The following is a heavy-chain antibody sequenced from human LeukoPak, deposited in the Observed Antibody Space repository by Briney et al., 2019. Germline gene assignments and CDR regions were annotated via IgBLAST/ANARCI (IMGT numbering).Heavy chain of an antibody. CDR3: AREGPRRYYYDSSGYYYGAFDI. D-gene: IGHD3-22*01. CDR2: IYYSGST. CDR1: GGSISSYY. V-gene: IGHV4-59*01. Sequence: PSETLSLTCTVSGGSISSYYWSWIRQPPGKGLEWIGYIYYSGSTNYNPSLKSRVTISVDTSKNQFSLKLSSVTAADTAVYCCAREGPRRYYYDSSGYYYGAFDIWGQGTMVTVSS. J-gene: IGHJ3*02.